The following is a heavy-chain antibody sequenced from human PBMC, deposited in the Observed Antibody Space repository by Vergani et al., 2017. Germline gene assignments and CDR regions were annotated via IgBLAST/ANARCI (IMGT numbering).Heavy chain of an antibody. V-gene: IGHV3-33*01. CDR1: GFTLSSHA. CDR3: ARLNLRLGELSP. CDR2: IWYDGSKE. D-gene: IGHD3-16*02. Sequence: QVQLEESGGGVVQPGRSLRLSCAGSGFTLSSHAMHWVRQAPGKGLEWVAFIWYDGSKEYYADSVKGRFTISRDNSKNTLYLQMNNLRAADTAVYYCARLNLRLGELSPWGQGTLVTVSS. J-gene: IGHJ5*02.